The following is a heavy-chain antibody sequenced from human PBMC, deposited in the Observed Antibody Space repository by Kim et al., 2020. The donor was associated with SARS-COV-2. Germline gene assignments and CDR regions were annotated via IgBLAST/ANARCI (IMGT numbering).Heavy chain of an antibody. CDR3: ARGLDCSSGYRSGDY. D-gene: IGHD3-22*01. Sequence: DSIKGKFTISRDKSKNTLYLQMNSLTAEDTAVYYCARGLDCSSGYRSGDYWGQGTLVTVSS. J-gene: IGHJ4*02. V-gene: IGHV3-66*01.